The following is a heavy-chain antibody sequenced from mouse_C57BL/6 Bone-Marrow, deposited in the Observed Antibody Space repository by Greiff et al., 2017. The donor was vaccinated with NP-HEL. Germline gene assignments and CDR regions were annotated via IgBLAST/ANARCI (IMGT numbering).Heavy chain of an antibody. V-gene: IGHV5-6*01. CDR3: ASRDYGSSWDY. J-gene: IGHJ3*01. CDR2: ISSGGSYT. Sequence: DVHLVESGGDLVKPGGSLKLSCAASGFTFSSYGMSWVRQTPDKRLEWVATISSGGSYTYYPDSVKGRFTISRDNAKNTLYLQMSSLKSEDTAMYYCASRDYGSSWDYWGQGTLVTVSA. CDR1: GFTFSSYG. D-gene: IGHD1-1*01.